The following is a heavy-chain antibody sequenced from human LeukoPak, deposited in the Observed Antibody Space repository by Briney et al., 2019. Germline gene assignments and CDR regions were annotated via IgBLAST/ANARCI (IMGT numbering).Heavy chain of an antibody. D-gene: IGHD7-27*01. Sequence: GGSLRLSCAASGFTVSSNYTSCVRQAPGKGLEWVSIIYSGGSTYYADSVKGRFTISRDNSKNTLYLQMNSLRAEDTAVYYCARANWGHPMYYFDYWGQGTLVTVSS. CDR2: IYSGGST. CDR1: GFTVSSNY. J-gene: IGHJ4*02. V-gene: IGHV3-66*01. CDR3: ARANWGHPMYYFDY.